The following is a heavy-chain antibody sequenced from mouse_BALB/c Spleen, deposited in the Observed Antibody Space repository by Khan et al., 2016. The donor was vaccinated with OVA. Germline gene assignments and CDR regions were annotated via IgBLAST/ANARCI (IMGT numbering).Heavy chain of an antibody. J-gene: IGHJ1*01. V-gene: IGHV9-3-1*01. CDR1: GYTFTNYG. CDR2: INTYTGEP. D-gene: IGHD2-1*01. Sequence: QIQLVQSGPELKKPGETVKISCKASGYTFTNYGMTWVKQAPGKGLKWMGWINTYTGEPTYADDFKGRFAFSLETSATTSSLQINNLKNEDTATYFCARVGNYWYFDVWDAGTTVTVSS. CDR3: ARVGNYWYFDV.